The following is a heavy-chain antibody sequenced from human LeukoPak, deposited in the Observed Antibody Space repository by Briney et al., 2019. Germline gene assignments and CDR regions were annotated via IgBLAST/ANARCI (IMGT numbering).Heavy chain of an antibody. J-gene: IGHJ4*02. CDR2: IKHSGST. CDR3: ASDQMVRGVN. CDR1: GGSFSGYY. V-gene: IGHV4-34*01. D-gene: IGHD3-10*01. Sequence: SETLSLTCAVYGGSFSGYYWSWIRQPPGKGLEWIGEIKHSGSTNYNPSLKSRATIPVDTAKNQFSLKLSSVTAADTAVYYGASDQMVRGVNWGQGTLVTVSS.